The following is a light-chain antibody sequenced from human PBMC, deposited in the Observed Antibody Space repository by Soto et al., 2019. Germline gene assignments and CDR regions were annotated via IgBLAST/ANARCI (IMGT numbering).Light chain of an antibody. V-gene: IGKV3D-20*02. J-gene: IGKJ1*01. CDR2: LAS. CDR1: QRFGSSN. CDR3: QQRSNWWT. Sequence: EIVLTQSPGTLSLSPGERGTLSCRASQRFGSSNLAWYQQKPGQAPRLLIYLASNRAAGVPARFSGSGSGTDFTLSINSLQSEDFAVYYCQQRSNWWTFDQGTKVDI.